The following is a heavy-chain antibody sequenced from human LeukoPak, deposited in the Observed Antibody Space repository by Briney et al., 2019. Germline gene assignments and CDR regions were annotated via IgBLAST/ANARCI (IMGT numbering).Heavy chain of an antibody. D-gene: IGHD3-10*01. CDR3: ARNGGYWRYCGSGYFDY. CDR2: INHSGST. Sequence: SETLSLTCAVYGGSFSGYYWSWIRQPPGKGLEWIGEINHSGSTNYNPSLKSRVTISVDTSKNQFSLKLSSVTAADTAVYYCARNGGYWRYCGSGYFDYWGQGTLVTVSS. CDR1: GGSFSGYY. V-gene: IGHV4-34*01. J-gene: IGHJ4*02.